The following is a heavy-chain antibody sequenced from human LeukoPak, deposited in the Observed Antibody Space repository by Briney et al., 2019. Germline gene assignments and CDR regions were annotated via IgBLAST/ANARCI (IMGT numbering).Heavy chain of an antibody. D-gene: IGHD2-8*01. CDR2: FDPEDGET. J-gene: IGHJ3*02. CDR1: GYTLTELS. Sequence: ASVKVSCKVSGYTLTELSMHWVRQAPGKGLEWMGGFDPEDGETIYAQKFQGRVTMTEGTSTDTAYMELSSLRSEDTAVYYCATGECTNGVCLYAFDIWGQGTMVTVSS. CDR3: ATGECTNGVCLYAFDI. V-gene: IGHV1-24*01.